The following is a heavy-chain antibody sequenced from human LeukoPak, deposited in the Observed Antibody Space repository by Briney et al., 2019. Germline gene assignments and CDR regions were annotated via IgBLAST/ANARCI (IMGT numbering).Heavy chain of an antibody. CDR3: AKDMGGKYGSGSYSAFDI. D-gene: IGHD3-10*01. V-gene: IGHV3-9*01. Sequence: GRSLRLSCAASGFTFYDYAMHWVRQAPGKGLEWVSGISWNSGSIGYADSVKGRFTISRDNAKNSLYLQMNSLRAEDTALYYCAKDMGGKYGSGSYSAFDIWGQGTMVTVSS. J-gene: IGHJ3*02. CDR1: GFTFYDYA. CDR2: ISWNSGSI.